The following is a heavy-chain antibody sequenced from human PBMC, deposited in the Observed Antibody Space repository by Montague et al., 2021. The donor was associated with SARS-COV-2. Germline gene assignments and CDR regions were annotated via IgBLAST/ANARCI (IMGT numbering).Heavy chain of an antibody. CDR2: ISSSSSYT. V-gene: IGHV3-21*01. D-gene: IGHD3-10*01. J-gene: IGHJ3*02. Sequence: YLRLSCAASGFPFSSYSMNWVRQAPGKGLEWVSSISSSSSYTYYADSVKGRFTISRDNAKNSLYLQMNSLRAEDTAVYYCARSHELWFGENPQGPGAFDIWGQGTMVTVSS. CDR1: GFPFSSYS. CDR3: ARSHELWFGENPQGPGAFDI.